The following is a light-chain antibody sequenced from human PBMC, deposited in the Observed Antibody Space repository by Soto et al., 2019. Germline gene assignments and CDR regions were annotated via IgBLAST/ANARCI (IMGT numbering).Light chain of an antibody. V-gene: IGLV1-51*02. CDR2: ENY. J-gene: IGLJ2*01. Sequence: QSVLTQPPSVSAAPGQKVTISCSGSSSNIGSNYVSWYQQLPGAAPKLLIYENYERPSEIPDRFSGSKSGTSATLDITGLQTGDEADYYCGPWDNSLTGGVFGGGTKLTVL. CDR1: SSNIGSNY. CDR3: GPWDNSLTGGV.